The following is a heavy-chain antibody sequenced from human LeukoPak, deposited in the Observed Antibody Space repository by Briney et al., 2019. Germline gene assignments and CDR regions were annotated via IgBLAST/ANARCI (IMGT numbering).Heavy chain of an antibody. CDR3: AKVGWYSSSWLPHLDY. D-gene: IGHD6-13*01. Sequence: PGGTLRLSCAASGFTFSSYGMSWVRQAPGKGLEWVSAISGSGGSTYYADSVKGRFTISRDNSKNTLYLQMNSLRAEDTAVYYRAKVGWYSSSWLPHLDYWGQGTLVTVSS. J-gene: IGHJ4*02. CDR1: GFTFSSYG. V-gene: IGHV3-23*01. CDR2: ISGSGGST.